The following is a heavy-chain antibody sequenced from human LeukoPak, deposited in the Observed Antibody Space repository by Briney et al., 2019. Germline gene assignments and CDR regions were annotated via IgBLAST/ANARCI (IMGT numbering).Heavy chain of an antibody. J-gene: IGHJ5*02. CDR2: INHSGST. CDR1: GGSFSGYY. CDR3: ARRHRSWFDP. V-gene: IGHV4-34*01. Sequence: PSETLSITCAGYGGSFSGYYWSWIRQPPGKGLEWIGEINHSGSTNYNPPLKSRVTISVDTSKNQFSLKLSSVTAADTAVYYCARRHRSWFDPWGQGTLVTVSS.